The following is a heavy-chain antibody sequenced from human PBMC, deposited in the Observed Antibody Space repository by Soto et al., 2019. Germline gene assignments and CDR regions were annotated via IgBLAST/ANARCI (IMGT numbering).Heavy chain of an antibody. V-gene: IGHV1-46*01. CDR1: GYTFTSYY. J-gene: IGHJ3*02. CDR3: ARDKEMATISGAFDI. CDR2: INPSGGST. Sequence: GASVRVSCKASGYTFTSYYMHWVRQAPGQGLEWMGIINPSGGSTSYAQKFQGRVTMTRDTSTSTVYMELSSLRSEDTAVYYCARDKEMATISGAFDIWGQGTMVTVSS. D-gene: IGHD5-12*01.